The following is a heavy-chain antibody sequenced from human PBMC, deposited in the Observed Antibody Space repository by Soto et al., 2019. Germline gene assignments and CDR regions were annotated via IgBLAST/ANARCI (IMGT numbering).Heavy chain of an antibody. J-gene: IGHJ4*02. Sequence: ASVKVSCKASGYTFTSYCMNWVRQAPGQGLEWMGIINPSGGSTSYAQKFQGRVTMTRDTSTSTVYMELSSLRSEDTAVYYCARGGGFSVSGSFQGYFDYWGQGTLVTVSS. CDR2: INPSGGST. CDR1: GYTFTSYC. V-gene: IGHV1-46*01. CDR3: ARGGGFSVSGSFQGYFDY. D-gene: IGHD3-10*01.